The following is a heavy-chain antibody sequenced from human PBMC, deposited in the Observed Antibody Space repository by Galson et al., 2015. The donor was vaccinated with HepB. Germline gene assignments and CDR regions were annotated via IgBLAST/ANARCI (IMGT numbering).Heavy chain of an antibody. Sequence: SVKVSCKASGYTFTGYYLHWVRQAPGQGLEWMGWINPHSGGTNYAQKFQGRVTMTRDTSISTAYMELSSLRSDDTAVYYCARNLGYCTTTSCSAPWDYWGQETLVTVSS. J-gene: IGHJ4*01. CDR2: INPHSGGT. CDR1: GYTFTGYY. CDR3: ARNLGYCTTTSCSAPWDY. V-gene: IGHV1-2*02. D-gene: IGHD2-2*01.